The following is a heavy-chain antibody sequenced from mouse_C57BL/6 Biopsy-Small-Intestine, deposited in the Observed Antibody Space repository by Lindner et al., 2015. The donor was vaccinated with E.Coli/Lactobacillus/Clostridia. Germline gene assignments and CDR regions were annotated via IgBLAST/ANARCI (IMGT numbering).Heavy chain of an antibody. D-gene: IGHD1-1*01. CDR1: GNILRNSG. CDR2: ISPDNGNI. V-gene: IGHV1-66*01. J-gene: IGHJ1*01. CDR3: AREQDVLEWLYYGMDV. Sequence: SVKVSCKALGNILRNSGVHWVPPSPGQRLEWLGWISPDNGNIKYSGKLGDRISISKDSSAATSYMELTGLRSEDTAVYYCAREQDVLEWLYYGMDVWGQGTTVTVSS.